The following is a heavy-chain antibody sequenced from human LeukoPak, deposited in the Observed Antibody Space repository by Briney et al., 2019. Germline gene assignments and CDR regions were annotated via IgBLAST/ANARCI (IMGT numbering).Heavy chain of an antibody. J-gene: IGHJ4*02. CDR3: ARRTRHYDILTGSLDY. CDR1: GGSFIGFH. Sequence: SETLSLTCAVYGGSFIGFHWNWIRQPPGKGLEWIGDINHSGSTNYNPSLKSRVTISVDTSKNQFSLKLSSVTAADTAVYYCARRTRHYDILTGSLDYWGQGTLVTVSS. V-gene: IGHV4-34*01. CDR2: INHSGST. D-gene: IGHD3-9*01.